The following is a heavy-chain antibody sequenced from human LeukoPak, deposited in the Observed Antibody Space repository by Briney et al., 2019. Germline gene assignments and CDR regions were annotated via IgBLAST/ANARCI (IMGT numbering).Heavy chain of an antibody. CDR2: IRYDGSYK. V-gene: IGHV3-30*02. CDR1: GFTFSSYG. J-gene: IGHJ4*02. CDR3: ARDGTAAYDY. D-gene: IGHD6-13*01. Sequence: GGSLRLSCAASGFTFSSYGMHWVRQAPGKGLEWVAFIRYDGSYKYYADSVKGRFTISRDNSKNTLYVQMNGLRAEDTAVYYCARDGTAAYDYWGQGTLVTVSS.